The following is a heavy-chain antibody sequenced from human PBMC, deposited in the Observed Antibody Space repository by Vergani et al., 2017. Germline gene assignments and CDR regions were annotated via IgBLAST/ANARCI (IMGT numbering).Heavy chain of an antibody. CDR1: GFTFSSYS. J-gene: IGHJ4*02. V-gene: IGHV3-21*01. CDR2: ISSSSSYI. CDR3: ARARAAAGPFDY. D-gene: IGHD6-13*01. Sequence: EVQLVESGGGLVKPGGSLRLSCAASGFTFSSYSMNWVRQAPGKGLEWVSSISSSSSYIYYADSVKGRFTISRDNAKNSLYLQMNSLRAEDTAVYYCARARAAAGPFDYWGQGTLVTVSS.